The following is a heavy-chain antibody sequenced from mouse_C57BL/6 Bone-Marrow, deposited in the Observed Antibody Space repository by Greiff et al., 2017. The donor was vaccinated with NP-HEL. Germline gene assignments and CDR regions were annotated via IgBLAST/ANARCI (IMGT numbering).Heavy chain of an antibody. CDR1: GFSINSDCY. D-gene: IGHD2-1*01. CDR3: ARDPIYYGNLYYFDY. Sequence: EVQGVESGPSLVRPSQTLSLTCTVTGFSINSDCYWIWIRQFPGNKLEYIGYTFYSGITYYNPSLESRTYITRDTSKNQFSLKLSSVTTEDTATYYCARDPIYYGNLYYFDYWGQGTTLTVSS. CDR2: TFYSGIT. V-gene: IGHV3-3*01. J-gene: IGHJ2*01.